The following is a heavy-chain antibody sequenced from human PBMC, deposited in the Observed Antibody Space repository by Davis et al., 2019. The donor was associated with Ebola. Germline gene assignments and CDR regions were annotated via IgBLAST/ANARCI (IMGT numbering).Heavy chain of an antibody. Sequence: PGGSLRLSCAASGFTFSNYWMNWARQAPGKGLEWVANVNYDGSKAYFADSVKGRFTVSRDNTQNSLYLQMNDLKAEDSAVYYCVSGYDSGLWGQGTQVTVSS. CDR2: VNYDGSKA. J-gene: IGHJ4*02. D-gene: IGHD5-12*01. CDR3: VSGYDSGL. CDR1: GFTFSNYW. V-gene: IGHV3-7*01.